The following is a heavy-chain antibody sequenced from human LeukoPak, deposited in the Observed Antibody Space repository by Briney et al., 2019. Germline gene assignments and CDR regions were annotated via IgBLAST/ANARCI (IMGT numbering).Heavy chain of an antibody. CDR3: ARDGAYSSGRGSTFDY. Sequence: ASVKVSCKASGYTFTSYGISWVRQAPGQGLEWMGWISAYNGNTNYAQKLQGRVTMTTDTSTSTAYMELRSLRSDDTAMYYCARDGAYSSGRGSTFDYWGQGTLVTVSS. D-gene: IGHD6-19*01. J-gene: IGHJ4*02. V-gene: IGHV1-18*01. CDR1: GYTFTSYG. CDR2: ISAYNGNT.